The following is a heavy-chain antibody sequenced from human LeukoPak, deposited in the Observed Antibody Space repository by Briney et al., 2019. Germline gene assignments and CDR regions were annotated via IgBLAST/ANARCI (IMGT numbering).Heavy chain of an antibody. Sequence: PGGSLRLSCAASGFTFSSYGMHWVRQAPGKGLEWVAVIWYDGSNKYYADSVKGRFTISRDNSKNTLYLQMNSLRAEDTAVYYCAKAGFDDYRAEYFQHWGQGTLVTVSS. CDR2: IWYDGSNK. CDR1: GFTFSSYG. D-gene: IGHD4-17*01. J-gene: IGHJ1*01. V-gene: IGHV3-30*02. CDR3: AKAGFDDYRAEYFQH.